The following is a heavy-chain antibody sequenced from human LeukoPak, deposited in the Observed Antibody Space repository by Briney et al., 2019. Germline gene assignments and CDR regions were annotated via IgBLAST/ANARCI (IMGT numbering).Heavy chain of an antibody. CDR1: GFTFSSYA. Sequence: GGSLRLSCTASGFTFSSYAMTWVRQAPGKGLEWVSGISASGGSTYYADSVKGRFSISRDNAKNSLYLQMNSLRAGDTAVYYCARGTLGGGSSEYYFDYWGQGTLVTVSS. J-gene: IGHJ4*02. CDR2: ISASGGST. D-gene: IGHD1-26*01. V-gene: IGHV3-23*01. CDR3: ARGTLGGGSSEYYFDY.